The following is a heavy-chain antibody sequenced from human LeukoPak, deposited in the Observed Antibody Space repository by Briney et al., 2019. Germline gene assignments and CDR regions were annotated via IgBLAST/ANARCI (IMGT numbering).Heavy chain of an antibody. J-gene: IGHJ4*02. CDR1: GFTFSDYS. CDR2: IDYSGNNA. D-gene: IGHD5-24*01. V-gene: IGHV3-48*04. Sequence: PGGFLRLSCAASGFTFSDYSMNWVRQAPGKGLEWLSYIDYSGNNAYYADSVKGRFIISRDNTGNSLYLQMNSLRADDTALYYCARWMSGSNWGFDHWGQGTLVTVSS. CDR3: ARWMSGSNWGFDH.